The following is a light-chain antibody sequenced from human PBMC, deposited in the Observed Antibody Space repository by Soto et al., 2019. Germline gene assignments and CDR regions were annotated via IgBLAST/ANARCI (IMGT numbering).Light chain of an antibody. Sequence: IQMTQSPSSLSASVGDRVTITCRASQSISSYLNWYQQKPGKAPKLLIYAASSLQSGVPSRFRGSESGADFTLTISSLQPEDFATYYCQQSYSTPLTFGGGTKVDIK. CDR2: AAS. CDR3: QQSYSTPLT. CDR1: QSISSY. J-gene: IGKJ4*01. V-gene: IGKV1-39*01.